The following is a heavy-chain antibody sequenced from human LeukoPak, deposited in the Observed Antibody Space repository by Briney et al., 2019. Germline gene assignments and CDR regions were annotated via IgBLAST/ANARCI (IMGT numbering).Heavy chain of an antibody. D-gene: IGHD5-24*01. V-gene: IGHV4-34*01. J-gene: IGHJ4*02. CDR1: GGSFSGYY. Sequence: LETLSLTCGVYGGSFSGYYWSWIRQPPGKGLGWIGEINPRGSTNYNPSLKSRVTLSADTSKNQFSLTLNSVTAADTAVYYCARRRLGYYFDYWGQGTLVTVSS. CDR3: ARRRLGYYFDY. CDR2: INPRGST.